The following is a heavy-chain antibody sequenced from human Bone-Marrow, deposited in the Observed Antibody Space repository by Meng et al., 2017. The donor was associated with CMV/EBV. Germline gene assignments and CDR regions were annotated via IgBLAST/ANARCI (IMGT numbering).Heavy chain of an antibody. CDR2: IYSAGST. V-gene: IGHV3-53*01. CDR3: ARDSSDYGVYRFDY. Sequence: GESLKISCAASGFTVSSNYMSWVRQAPGKGLECVSVIYSAGSTYYADSVKGRVTISRDNSKNTPYLQMNSLRAEDTAVYYSARDSSDYGVYRFDYWGLGVWVTVSS. J-gene: IGHJ4*02. CDR1: GFTVSSNY. D-gene: IGHD4-17*01.